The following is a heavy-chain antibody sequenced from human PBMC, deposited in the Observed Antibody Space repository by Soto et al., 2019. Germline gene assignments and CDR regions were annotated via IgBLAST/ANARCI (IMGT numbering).Heavy chain of an antibody. D-gene: IGHD2-2*01. Sequence: SETLSLTCTVSGGSISSGGYYWSWIRQHPGKGLEWIGYIYYSGSTYYNPSLKSRVTISVDTSKNQFSLKLSSVTAADTAVYWCGRPPYCSSTGCYDRWSTPGGRGTLATVS. J-gene: IGHJ5*02. V-gene: IGHV4-31*03. CDR3: GRPPYCSSTGCYDRWSTP. CDR2: IYYSGST. CDR1: GGSISSGGYY.